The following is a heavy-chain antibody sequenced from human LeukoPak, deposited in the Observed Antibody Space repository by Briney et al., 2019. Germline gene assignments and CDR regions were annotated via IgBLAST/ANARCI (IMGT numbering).Heavy chain of an antibody. D-gene: IGHD4-23*01. J-gene: IGHJ6*02. Sequence: SETLSLACTVSGGSISSYYWSWIRQPPGKGLEWIGYIYYSGSTNYNPSLKSRVTISADTSKNQFSLKLSSVTAADTAVYYCARESTPHYYYYGMDVWGQGTTVTVSS. V-gene: IGHV4-59*01. CDR1: GGSISSYY. CDR2: IYYSGST. CDR3: ARESTPHYYYYGMDV.